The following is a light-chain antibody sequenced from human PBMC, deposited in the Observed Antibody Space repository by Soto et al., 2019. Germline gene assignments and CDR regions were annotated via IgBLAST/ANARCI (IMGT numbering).Light chain of an antibody. J-gene: IGKJ1*01. CDR2: GAS. V-gene: IGKV1-27*01. CDR3: QKYDRTSRT. Sequence: DFQMTQSPSSLSASVGDRVTITCRASQDISDHLAWYQHKPGKVPELLIYGASTLQSGVPSRFSGGGSGTDFTLTISSLQPEDVATYYCQKYDRTSRTFGQGTKVELK. CDR1: QDISDH.